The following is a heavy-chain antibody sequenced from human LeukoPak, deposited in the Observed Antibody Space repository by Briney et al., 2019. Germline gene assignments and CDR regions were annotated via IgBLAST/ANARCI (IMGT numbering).Heavy chain of an antibody. CDR2: IYHSGST. V-gene: IGHV4-38-2*01. CDR3: ARGLYGQFDY. J-gene: IGHJ4*02. D-gene: IGHD2-8*01. CDR1: GYSISSGYY. Sequence: PSETLSLTCAVSGYSISSGYYWGWIRQPPGKGLEWIGSIYHSGSTNYNPSLKSRVTISVDTSKNQFSLKLSSVTAADTAVYYCARGLYGQFDYWGQGTLVTVSS.